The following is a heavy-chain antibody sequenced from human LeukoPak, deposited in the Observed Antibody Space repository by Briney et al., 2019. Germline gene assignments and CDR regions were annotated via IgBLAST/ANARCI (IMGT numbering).Heavy chain of an antibody. V-gene: IGHV1-2*02. CDR2: INPNSGDT. CDR1: GYTFTGPY. CDR3: AREGVVVPAAIGAFDY. Sequence: ASVKVSCKASGYTFTGPYIHWVRQAPGQGFEWMGWINPNSGDTNYAQKFQGRVTMTRDTSISTAYMEVSRLRSDDTAVYYCAREGVVVPAAIGAFDYWGQGTLVTVSS. D-gene: IGHD2-2*02. J-gene: IGHJ4*02.